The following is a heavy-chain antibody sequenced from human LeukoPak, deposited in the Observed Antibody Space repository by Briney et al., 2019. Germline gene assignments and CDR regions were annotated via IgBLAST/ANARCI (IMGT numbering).Heavy chain of an antibody. D-gene: IGHD2-15*01. Sequence: GGSLRLSCAASGFTFSSYAMSWVRQAPGKGLEWVSGISGSGGSTYYADSVKGRFTIFRDNSKNTLCLQMNSLRAEDTAVYHCANGWSPDYWGRGTLVTVSS. CDR3: ANGWSPDY. CDR2: ISGSGGST. V-gene: IGHV3-23*01. CDR1: GFTFSSYA. J-gene: IGHJ4*02.